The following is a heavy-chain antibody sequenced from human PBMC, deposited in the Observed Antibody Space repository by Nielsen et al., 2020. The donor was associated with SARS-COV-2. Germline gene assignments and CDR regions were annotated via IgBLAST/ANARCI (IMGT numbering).Heavy chain of an antibody. CDR3: ARKSPGTRGFDY. D-gene: IGHD1-26*01. V-gene: IGHV4-59*01. Sequence: SETLSLTCTVSGGSISSYYWSWIRQPPGKGLEWIGYIYYSGSTNYNPSLKSRVTISVDTSKNQFSLKLSSVTAADTAVYYCARKSPGTRGFDYWGQGTLVTVSS. CDR2: IYYSGST. J-gene: IGHJ4*02. CDR1: GGSISSYY.